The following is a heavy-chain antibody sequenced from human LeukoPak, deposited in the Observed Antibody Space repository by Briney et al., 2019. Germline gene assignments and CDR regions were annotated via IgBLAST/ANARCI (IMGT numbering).Heavy chain of an antibody. Sequence: ASVKVSCKASGYTFTSYGISWVRQAPGQGFEWMGWISAYNGNTNYAQKLQGRVTMTTDTSTSTAYMELRSLRSGGTAVYYCARGVLRYFDWLLGYWGQGTLVTVSS. D-gene: IGHD3-9*01. CDR1: GYTFTSYG. CDR3: ARGVLRYFDWLLGY. CDR2: ISAYNGNT. V-gene: IGHV1-18*01. J-gene: IGHJ4*02.